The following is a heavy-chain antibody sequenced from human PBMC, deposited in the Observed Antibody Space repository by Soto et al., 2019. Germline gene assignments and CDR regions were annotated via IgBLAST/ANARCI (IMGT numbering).Heavy chain of an antibody. Sequence: QVQLVQSGAEVKKPGASVKVSCKASGYIFTSYVIHWVRQAPGQRLEWMGWIHAGNGNTKYSQKFQGRVTITRDTSASTAYMELSSLRSEDMAVYYCARDKNDYGDYGDYWGQGTLVTVSS. D-gene: IGHD4-17*01. CDR1: GYIFTSYV. J-gene: IGHJ4*02. V-gene: IGHV1-3*01. CDR3: ARDKNDYGDYGDY. CDR2: IHAGNGNT.